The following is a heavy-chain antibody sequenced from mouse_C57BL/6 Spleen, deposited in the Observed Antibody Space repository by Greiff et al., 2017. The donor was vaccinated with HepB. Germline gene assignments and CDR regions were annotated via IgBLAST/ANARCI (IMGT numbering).Heavy chain of an antibody. CDR1: GYTFTNYW. J-gene: IGHJ2*01. V-gene: IGHV1-63*01. CDR2: IYPGGGYT. Sequence: QVQLKESGAELVRPGTSVKMSCKASGYTFTNYWIGWAKQRPGHGLEWIGDIYPGGGYTNYNEKFKGKATLTADKSSSTAYMQFSSLTSEDSAIYYCARGDDGYPAPFYYFDYWGQGTTLTVSS. CDR3: ARGDDGYPAPFYYFDY. D-gene: IGHD2-3*01.